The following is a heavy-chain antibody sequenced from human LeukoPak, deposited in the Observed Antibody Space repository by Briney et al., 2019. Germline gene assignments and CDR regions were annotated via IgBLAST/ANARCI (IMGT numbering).Heavy chain of an antibody. J-gene: IGHJ4*02. CDR1: GFTFSRYW. Sequence: PGGSLRLTCAASGFTFSRYWMTWVRQAPGKGLEWISSNSDSGGSTYYADSVKGRFTISRDNSKNTLYLQMKSLRVEDTAVYYCAKDDTSYGDSPPYYFDYWGQGTLVTVSS. CDR3: AKDDTSYGDSPPYYFDY. D-gene: IGHD4-17*01. CDR2: NSDSGGST. V-gene: IGHV3-23*01.